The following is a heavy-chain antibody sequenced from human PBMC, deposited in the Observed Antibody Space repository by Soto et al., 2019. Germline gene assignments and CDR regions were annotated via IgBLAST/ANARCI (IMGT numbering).Heavy chain of an antibody. V-gene: IGHV1-46*01. Sequence: GASVKVSCKASGYTFTSYYMHWVRQAPGQGLEWMGIINPSGGSTSYAQKFQGRVTMTRDTSTSTVYMELSSLRSEDTAVYYCASQCIYGDCKFDFWGQGTLVTGS. CDR1: GYTFTSYY. D-gene: IGHD4-17*01. CDR2: INPSGGST. J-gene: IGHJ4*02. CDR3: ASQCIYGDCKFDF.